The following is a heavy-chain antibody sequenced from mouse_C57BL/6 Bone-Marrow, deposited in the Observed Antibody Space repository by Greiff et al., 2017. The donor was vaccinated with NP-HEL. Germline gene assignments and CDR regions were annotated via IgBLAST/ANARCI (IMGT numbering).Heavy chain of an antibody. CDR3: AREGGSSYYWYFDV. D-gene: IGHD1-1*01. J-gene: IGHJ1*03. V-gene: IGHV1-69*01. Sequence: VQLQQPGAELVMPGASVKLSCKASGYTFTSYWMHWVKQRPRQGLEWIGEIDPSDSYTNYNQKFKGKSTLTVDKSSSTAYMQLSSLTSEDSAVYYCAREGGSSYYWYFDVWGTGTTVTVSS. CDR2: IDPSDSYT. CDR1: GYTFTSYW.